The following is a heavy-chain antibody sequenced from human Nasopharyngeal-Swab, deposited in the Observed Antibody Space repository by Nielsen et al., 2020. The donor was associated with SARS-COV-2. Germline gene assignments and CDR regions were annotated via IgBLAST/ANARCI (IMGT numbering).Heavy chain of an antibody. V-gene: IGHV3-48*01. Sequence: GESLKISCEASGFTFSSYSMNWVRQAPGKGLGWVSYISTSSTTIYYADSVKGRFTISRDNAKNSLYLQMNSLRAEDTAVYYCATVSDFPGGYWGQGTLVTVSS. CDR3: ATVSDFPGGY. CDR2: ISTSSTTI. D-gene: IGHD3-16*01. CDR1: GFTFSSYS. J-gene: IGHJ4*02.